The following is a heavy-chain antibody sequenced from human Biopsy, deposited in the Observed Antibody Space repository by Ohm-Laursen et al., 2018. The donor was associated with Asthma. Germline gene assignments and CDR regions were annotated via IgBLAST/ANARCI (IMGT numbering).Heavy chain of an antibody. J-gene: IGHJ6*02. D-gene: IGHD3-10*01. CDR2: ISVYNGNT. V-gene: IGHV1-18*01. CDR1: GYTFNSAG. CDR3: ARAVDYSHYYGIDV. Sequence: GASVKVSCKTSGYTFNSAGTTWVRQAPGQGLEWMGWISVYNGNTKVAQKFQDRVTMITDTSTSTAYMELRSLRSDDTAVYFCARAVDYSHYYGIDVWGQGTTVTV.